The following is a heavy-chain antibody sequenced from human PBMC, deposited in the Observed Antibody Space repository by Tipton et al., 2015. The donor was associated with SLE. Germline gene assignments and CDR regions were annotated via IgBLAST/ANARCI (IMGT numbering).Heavy chain of an antibody. CDR2: IYYSGST. D-gene: IGHD3-10*01. J-gene: IGHJ5*02. CDR1: GGSISSSSYY. V-gene: IGHV4-39*07. Sequence: TLSLTCTVSGGSISSSSYYWGWLRQPPGKGLEWIGSIYYSGSTYYNPSLKSRVTMSVDTSKNQFSLKLSSVTAADTAVYYCARTYYLNWFDPWGQGTLVTVSS. CDR3: ARTYYLNWFDP.